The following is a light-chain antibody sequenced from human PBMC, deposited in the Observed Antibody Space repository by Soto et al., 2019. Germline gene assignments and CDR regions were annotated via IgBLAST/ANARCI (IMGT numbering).Light chain of an antibody. CDR1: QSVSRW. CDR2: DAS. CDR3: QQYNSYSPT. V-gene: IGKV1-5*01. J-gene: IGKJ1*01. Sequence: DIQMTQSPSTLSASVGDTVTITCRASQSVSRWLAWYQQKPGKAPRLLIYDASTLESGVPSRFSGSGSGTEVPLPIPTLQPDDFGPYSCQQYNSYSPTSGPGTKV.